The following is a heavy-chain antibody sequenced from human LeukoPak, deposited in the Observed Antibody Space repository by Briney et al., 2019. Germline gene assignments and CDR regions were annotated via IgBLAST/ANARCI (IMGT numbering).Heavy chain of an antibody. CDR2: ISGSGGST. V-gene: IGHV3-23*01. CDR3: ATEVTYYYDSSGSPSFDY. CDR1: GFTFSSYA. J-gene: IGHJ4*02. D-gene: IGHD3-22*01. Sequence: GGSLRLPCAASGFTFSSYAMSWVRQAPGKGLECVSAISGSGGSTYYADSVKGRFTISRDNSKNTLYLQMNSLRAEDTAVYYCATEVTYYYDSSGSPSFDYWGQGTLVTVSS.